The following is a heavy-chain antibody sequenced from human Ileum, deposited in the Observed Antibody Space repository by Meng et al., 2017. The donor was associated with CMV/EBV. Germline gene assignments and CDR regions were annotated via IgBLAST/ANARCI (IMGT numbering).Heavy chain of an antibody. J-gene: IGHJ4*02. CDR2: IRYNADNT. V-gene: IGHV3-23*01. D-gene: IGHD3-3*01. Sequence: GGSLRLSCAAASGFMFRNYAMSWVRQAPGEGLEWISAIRYNADNTFYKDSVKGRFTISRDNSRSTLYLQMNSLRVDDTAVYFCASSGTHFWSGFLDWGQGTRVTVSS. CDR1: GFMFRNYA. CDR3: ASSGTHFWSGFLD.